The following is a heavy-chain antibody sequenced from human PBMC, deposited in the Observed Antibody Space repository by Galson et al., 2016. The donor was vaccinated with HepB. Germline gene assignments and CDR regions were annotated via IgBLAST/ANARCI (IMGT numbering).Heavy chain of an antibody. Sequence: SLRLSCAASGFSFNSYSVHWVCQAPGKGLEWVALISYDENLTYYADSVKGRFTISRDNSKNTLFLQMNSLRDEDTALYYCARGYSGYDLLYFDHWGQGTLVTVSS. D-gene: IGHD5-12*01. CDR2: ISYDENLT. CDR1: GFSFNSYS. CDR3: ARGYSGYDLLYFDH. V-gene: IGHV3-30-3*01. J-gene: IGHJ4*02.